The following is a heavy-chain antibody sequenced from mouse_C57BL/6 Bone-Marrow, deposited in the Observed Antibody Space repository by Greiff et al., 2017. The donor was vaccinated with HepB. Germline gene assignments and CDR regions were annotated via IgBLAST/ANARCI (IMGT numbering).Heavy chain of an antibody. V-gene: IGHV5-2*01. D-gene: IGHD1-1*01. CDR2: INSDGGST. CDR1: EYEFPSHD. CDR3: ARIDYYGSSYAMDY. J-gene: IGHJ4*01. Sequence: DVQLQESGGGLVQPGESLKLSCESNEYEFPSHDMSWVRKTPEKRLELVAAINSDGGSTYYPDTMERRFIISRDNTKKTLYLQMSSLRSEDTALYYCARIDYYGSSYAMDYWGQGTSVTVSS.